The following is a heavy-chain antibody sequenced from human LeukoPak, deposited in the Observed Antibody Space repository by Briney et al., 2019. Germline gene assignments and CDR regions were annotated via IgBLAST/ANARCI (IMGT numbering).Heavy chain of an antibody. V-gene: IGHV3-48*03. CDR2: ISSSGSTI. D-gene: IGHD7-27*01. J-gene: IGHJ5*02. CDR1: GFTFSSYE. CDR3: TRDVVTGDRFDP. Sequence: GGSLRLSCAASGFTFSSYEMNWVRQAPGKGLEWVSYISSSGSTIYYADSVKGRFTISRDNAKNSLYLQMNSLRAEDTAVYYCTRDVVTGDRFDPWGQGTLVTVSS.